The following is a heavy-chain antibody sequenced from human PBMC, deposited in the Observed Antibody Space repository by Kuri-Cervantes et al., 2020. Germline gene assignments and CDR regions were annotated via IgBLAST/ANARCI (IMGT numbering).Heavy chain of an antibody. J-gene: IGHJ4*02. V-gene: IGHV3-9*01. CDR2: ISWNSGSI. D-gene: IGHD3-22*01. CDR3: AKDYDSSGYYYFDY. Sequence: GGSLRLSCAASGFTFDDYAMHWVRQAPGKGLEWVSCISWNSGSIGYADSVKGRFTISRDNAKNSLYLQMNSLRAEDTSLYYCAKDYDSSGYYYFDYWGQGTLVTVSS. CDR1: GFTFDDYA.